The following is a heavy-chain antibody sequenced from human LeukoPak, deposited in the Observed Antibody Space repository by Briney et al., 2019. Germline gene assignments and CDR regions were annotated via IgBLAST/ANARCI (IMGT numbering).Heavy chain of an antibody. CDR3: AKDPSPIAAAGANWFDP. CDR1: GLTLSNYA. V-gene: IGHV3-23*01. D-gene: IGHD6-13*01. J-gene: IGHJ5*02. Sequence: GSLRLSCAASGLTLSNYAISWVRQAPGKGLELVSAISGSGGSTYYADSVKGRFTISRDNSKNTLYLQMNSLRAEDTAVYYCAKDPSPIAAAGANWFDPWGQGTLVTVSS. CDR2: ISGSGGST.